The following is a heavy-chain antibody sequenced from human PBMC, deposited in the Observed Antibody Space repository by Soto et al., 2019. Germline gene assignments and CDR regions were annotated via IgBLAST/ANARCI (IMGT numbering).Heavy chain of an antibody. Sequence: PGGSLRLSCAASGFTVSSNYMSWVRQAPGKGLEWVSVIYSGGSTYYADSVKGRFTISRDNSKNTLYLQMNSLRAEDTAVYYCASGTNYYYYGMDVWGQGTTVTVSS. CDR1: GFTVSSNY. D-gene: IGHD1-26*01. CDR3: ASGTNYYYYGMDV. V-gene: IGHV3-53*01. J-gene: IGHJ6*02. CDR2: IYSGGST.